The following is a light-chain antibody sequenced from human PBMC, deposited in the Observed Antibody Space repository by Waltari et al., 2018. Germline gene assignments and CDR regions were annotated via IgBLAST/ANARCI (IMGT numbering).Light chain of an antibody. J-gene: IGLJ2*01. CDR3: QVWDGDADHPV. V-gene: IGLV3-21*03. CDR2: DDT. Sequence: YELTPPPSVSVAPGKTAKISCGGHDIRDKTVHRYQQKPGQAPVLVIYDDTVRPSGIPKRISGSDTATLTIARVEAGDEAVYYCQVWDGDADHPVFGGGTKLTVL. CDR1: DIRDKT.